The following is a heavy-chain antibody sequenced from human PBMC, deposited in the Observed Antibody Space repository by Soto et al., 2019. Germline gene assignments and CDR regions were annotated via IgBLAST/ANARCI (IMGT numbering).Heavy chain of an antibody. Sequence: ASVKVSCKASGYTFNSYAMHWVRQAPGQRLEWMGWINIGNGNTEFSQKFQGRVIITRDTSASTAYMELSSLRSEDTAVYYCARTKYNWNSGDYYYYMDVWGKGTTVTVSS. CDR1: GYTFNSYA. CDR2: INIGNGNT. D-gene: IGHD1-7*01. V-gene: IGHV1-3*04. J-gene: IGHJ6*03. CDR3: ARTKYNWNSGDYYYYMDV.